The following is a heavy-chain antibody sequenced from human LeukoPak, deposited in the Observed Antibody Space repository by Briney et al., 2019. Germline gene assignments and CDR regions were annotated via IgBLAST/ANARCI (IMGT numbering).Heavy chain of an antibody. J-gene: IGHJ4*02. V-gene: IGHV3-74*01. CDR3: ARYYGSGSFAVDY. D-gene: IGHD3-10*01. Sequence: GGSLRLSCAASGFTFSSYWMHWVRQAPGKGLVWVSRLNTDGSTTSYADSVKGRFTISRDNGKNTLYLQMNSLRAEDTAVYYCARYYGSGSFAVDYWGQGTLVTVSS. CDR2: LNTDGSTT. CDR1: GFTFSSYW.